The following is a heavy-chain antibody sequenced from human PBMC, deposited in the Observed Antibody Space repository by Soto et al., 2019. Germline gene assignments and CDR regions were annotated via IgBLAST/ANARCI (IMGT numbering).Heavy chain of an antibody. Sequence: EVQLVESGGGLIQPGGSLRLSCAASGFSVRSNYMSWVRQAPGKGLEWVSVIYSGGSTYYADSVKGRFTISRDNSKNTLYLQMNSLRAEDTAVYYCARMVSGWYYFDYWGQGTLVTVSS. CDR3: ARMVSGWYYFDY. D-gene: IGHD6-19*01. CDR1: GFSVRSNY. J-gene: IGHJ4*02. V-gene: IGHV3-53*01. CDR2: IYSGGST.